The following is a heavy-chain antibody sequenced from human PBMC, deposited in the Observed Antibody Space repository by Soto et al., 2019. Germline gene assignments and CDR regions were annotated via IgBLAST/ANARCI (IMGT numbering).Heavy chain of an antibody. CDR3: TTAGTRVGYTGSY. D-gene: IGHD3-16*02. CDR1: GFSFRDVW. Sequence: VGSLRLSCEASGFSFRDVWMSWVRQIPGRGLEWVGRVKTTSEGETTNYTAPVMGRFTVSRDDSQNTLYLQMDALRPEDTAVYYCTTAGTRVGYTGSYWGQGTQVTVSS. J-gene: IGHJ4*02. V-gene: IGHV3-15*06. CDR2: VKTTSEGETT.